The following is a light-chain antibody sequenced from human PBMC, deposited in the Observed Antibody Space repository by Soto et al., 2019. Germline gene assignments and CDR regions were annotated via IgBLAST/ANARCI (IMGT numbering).Light chain of an antibody. CDR1: QSVSSNY. J-gene: IGKJ5*01. V-gene: IGKV3-20*01. Sequence: EIVLTQSPGTLSLSPGERATLSCRASQSVSSNYLAWYQQKPGQAPRLLISGASSRATGIPDRFSGSGSGTDFTLTISRLEPEDFAVYFCQHYGSSLSITFGQGTRLEIK. CDR2: GAS. CDR3: QHYGSSLSIT.